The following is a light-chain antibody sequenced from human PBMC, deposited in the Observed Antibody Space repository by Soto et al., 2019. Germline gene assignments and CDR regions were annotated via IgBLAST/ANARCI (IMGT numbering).Light chain of an antibody. CDR1: QSVLYSSNNKNY. CDR2: WAS. V-gene: IGKV4-1*01. J-gene: IGKJ1*01. CDR3: QQDYSTPPT. Sequence: DIVMTQSPDSLAVSLGERATINCKSSQSVLYSSNNKNYLAWYQQKPGQPPKLLIYWASTRESGVPDRFSGSGSGTDVTLTISSLQAEDVAVYYCQQDYSTPPTFGQGNKVEIK.